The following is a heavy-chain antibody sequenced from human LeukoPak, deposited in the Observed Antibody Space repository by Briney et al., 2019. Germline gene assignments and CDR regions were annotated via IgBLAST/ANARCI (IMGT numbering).Heavy chain of an antibody. CDR1: GYSISSGYY. V-gene: IGHV4-38-2*02. Sequence: PSETLSLTCTVSGYSISSGYYWGWIRQPPGKGLEWIGSIYHSGSTNYNPSLKSRVTISVDTSKNQFSLKLSSVTAADTAVYYCARGPPRSSSWLIYYYYYMDVWGKGTTVTVSS. CDR2: IYHSGST. CDR3: ARGPPRSSSWLIYYYYYMDV. D-gene: IGHD6-13*01. J-gene: IGHJ6*03.